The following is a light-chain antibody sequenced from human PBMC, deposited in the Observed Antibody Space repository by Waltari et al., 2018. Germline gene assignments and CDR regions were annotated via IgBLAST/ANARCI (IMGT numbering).Light chain of an antibody. CDR3: QTWGTGTVV. CDR2: VNSEGSH. CDR1: SGHSRHA. J-gene: IGLJ3*02. V-gene: IGLV4-69*01. Sequence: QVVLTQSPSASASLGASVKLTCTLTSGHSRHAIAWHQHQPNKGPRYLMTVNSEGSHNKGDGIPYRFTGSSPGAERYLTSSSLQSDDEADYYGQTWGTGTVVFGGGTKLTVL.